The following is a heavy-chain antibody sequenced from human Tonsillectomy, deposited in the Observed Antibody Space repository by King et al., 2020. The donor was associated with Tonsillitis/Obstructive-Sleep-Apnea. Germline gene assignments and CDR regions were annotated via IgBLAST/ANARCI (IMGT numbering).Heavy chain of an antibody. Sequence: QLVQSGAEVKKPGASVKVSCKASGYTFTNYYMHWVRQDPGQGLEGMGIINPSGGNTSYAQNFQGRVTMTRDPSTSTVYMELSSLRSEDTAVYYCARDWPRPYGDWDYYYYMDVWGKGTTVTVSS. J-gene: IGHJ6*03. CDR3: ARDWPRPYGDWDYYYYMDV. CDR1: GYTFTNYY. D-gene: IGHD4-17*01. V-gene: IGHV1-46*01. CDR2: INPSGGNT.